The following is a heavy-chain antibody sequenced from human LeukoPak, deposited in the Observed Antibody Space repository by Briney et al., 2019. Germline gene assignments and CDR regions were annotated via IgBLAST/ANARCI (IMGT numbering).Heavy chain of an antibody. D-gene: IGHD3-3*01. J-gene: IGHJ6*02. CDR3: ASYHPRTPYYDFWSGPYYYYGMDV. CDR1: GFTFSSYW. CDR2: IKQDGSEK. V-gene: IGHV3-7*01. Sequence: GGSLRLSCAASGFTFSSYWMSWVRQAPGKGLEWVANIKQDGSEKYYVDSVKGRFTISRDNAKNSLYLRMNSLRAEDTAVYYCASYHPRTPYYDFWSGPYYYYGMDVWGQGTTVTVSS.